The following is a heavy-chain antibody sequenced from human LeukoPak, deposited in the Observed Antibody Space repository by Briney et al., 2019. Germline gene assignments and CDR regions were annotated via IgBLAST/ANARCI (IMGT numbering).Heavy chain of an antibody. CDR1: GYTFTSYG. Sequence: ASVKVSCKASGYTFTSYGISWVRQAPGQGLEWMGWINPNSGVTNYAQNFQGRVTMTRDTSISTAYMELNGLISDDTAVYYCARGTDCSGGRCYTSWFDPWGQGTLVTVSS. CDR3: ARGTDCSGGRCYTSWFDP. V-gene: IGHV1-2*02. J-gene: IGHJ5*02. CDR2: INPNSGVT. D-gene: IGHD2-15*01.